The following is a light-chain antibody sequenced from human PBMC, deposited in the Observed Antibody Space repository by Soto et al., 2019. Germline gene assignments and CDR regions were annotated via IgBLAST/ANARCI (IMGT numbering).Light chain of an antibody. J-gene: IGLJ1*01. CDR2: DVN. CDR1: SSDVGGYNY. Sequence: SVLNQPHSVSGSPGQSVAISCSGTSSDVGGYNYVSWYQQHPGKAPKLIIFDVNKRPSGVPDRFSGSKSGSTASLTISGLQAEDEADYYCCSYGGSFYVVGTGTKVTVL. V-gene: IGLV2-11*01. CDR3: CSYGGSFYV.